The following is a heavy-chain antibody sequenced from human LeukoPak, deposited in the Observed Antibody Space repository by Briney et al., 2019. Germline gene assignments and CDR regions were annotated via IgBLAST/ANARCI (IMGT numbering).Heavy chain of an antibody. D-gene: IGHD3/OR15-3a*01. CDR3: ARVGYDFWSGYPAKNFDY. CDR2: INPNSGGT. CDR1: GYTFTGYY. J-gene: IGHJ4*02. Sequence: WASVKVSCKASGYTFTGYYMHWVRQAPGQGLEWMGWINPNSGGTNYAQKFQGRVTMTRDTSISTAYMELSRLRSDDTAVYYCARVGYDFWSGYPAKNFDYWGQGTLVTVSS. V-gene: IGHV1-2*02.